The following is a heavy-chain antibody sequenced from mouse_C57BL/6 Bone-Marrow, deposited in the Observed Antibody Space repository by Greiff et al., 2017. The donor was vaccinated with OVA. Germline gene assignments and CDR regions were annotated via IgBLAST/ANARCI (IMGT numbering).Heavy chain of an antibody. CDR2: IDPSDSYT. D-gene: IGHD4-1*01. CDR3: ARRKLGDYFDY. Sequence: QVQLQQPGAELVKPGASVKLSCKASGYTFTSYWMQWVKQRPGQGLGWIGEIDPSDSYTNYNQKFKGKATLTVDTSSSPAYMQLSSLTSEDSAVYYCARRKLGDYFDYWGQGTTLTVSS. V-gene: IGHV1-50*01. J-gene: IGHJ2*01. CDR1: GYTFTSYW.